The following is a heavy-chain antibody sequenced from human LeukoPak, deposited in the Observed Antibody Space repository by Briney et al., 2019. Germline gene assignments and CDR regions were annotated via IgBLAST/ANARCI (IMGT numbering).Heavy chain of an antibody. D-gene: IGHD3-22*01. CDR3: AREGDYYDSSATDAFDI. V-gene: IGHV3-30*03. CDR1: GFTFSSYG. CDR2: ISYDGSNK. J-gene: IGHJ3*02. Sequence: PGRSLRLSCAASGFTFSSYGMHWVRQAPGKGLEWVAVISYDGSNKYYAASVKGRFTISRDNSKNTLYLQMNSLRAEDTAVYYCAREGDYYDSSATDAFDIWGQGTMVTVSS.